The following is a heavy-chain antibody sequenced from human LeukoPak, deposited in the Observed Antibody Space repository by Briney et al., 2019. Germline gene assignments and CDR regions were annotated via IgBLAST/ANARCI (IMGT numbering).Heavy chain of an antibody. V-gene: IGHV4-59*01. Sequence: SETLSLTCSVSGGSISAYYWTWIRQPPGKGLEWIGYVYDSGTTNYNPSLKSRVTISVDTSNNQFSLTLTSVTAADTAVYYCARVSGYDWESFYDYWGQGTLVTVSS. CDR3: ARVSGYDWESFYDY. J-gene: IGHJ4*02. CDR2: VYDSGTT. CDR1: GGSISAYY. D-gene: IGHD5-12*01.